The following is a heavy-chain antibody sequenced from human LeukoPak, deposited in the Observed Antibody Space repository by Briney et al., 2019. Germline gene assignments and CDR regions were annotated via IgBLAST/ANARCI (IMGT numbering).Heavy chain of an antibody. J-gene: IGHJ6*03. CDR3: AREGVGADDYYYYMDV. V-gene: IGHV1-69*05. Sequence: GSSVKVSCKASGGTFSSYAISWVRQAPGQGLEWMGRIIPIFGTANYAQKFQGRVTITTGESTSTAYMELSSLRSEDTAVYYCAREGVGADDYYYYMDVWGKGTTVTVSS. D-gene: IGHD1-26*01. CDR1: GGTFSSYA. CDR2: IIPIFGTA.